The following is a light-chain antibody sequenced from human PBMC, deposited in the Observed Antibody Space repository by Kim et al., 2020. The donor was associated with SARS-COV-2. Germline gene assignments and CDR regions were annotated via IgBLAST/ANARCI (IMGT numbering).Light chain of an antibody. J-gene: IGKJ2*01. CDR1: QTIGNW. CDR3: QQYSRYSA. CDR2: KAS. Sequence: GDRVTITCRASQTIGNWLAWYQQKPGKAPKLLIYKASTLESGVPLRFSGSGSGTEFTLTISSLQPDDFATYYCQQYSRYSAFGQGTKLE. V-gene: IGKV1-5*03.